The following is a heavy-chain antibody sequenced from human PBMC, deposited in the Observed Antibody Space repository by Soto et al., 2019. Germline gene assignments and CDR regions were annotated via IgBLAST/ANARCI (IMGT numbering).Heavy chain of an antibody. V-gene: IGHV4-39*01. CDR2: IYYSGST. J-gene: IGHJ5*02. CDR3: ARLEANYEYSNYVFDH. D-gene: IGHD4-4*01. Sequence: SETLSLTCTVSGGSISSSSYYWGWIRQPPGKGLEWIGSIYYSGSTYYNPSLKSRVTISVDTSKNQFSLKLSSVTAADTAVYYCARLEANYEYSNYVFDHWGQGTLVTVSS. CDR1: GGSISSSSYY.